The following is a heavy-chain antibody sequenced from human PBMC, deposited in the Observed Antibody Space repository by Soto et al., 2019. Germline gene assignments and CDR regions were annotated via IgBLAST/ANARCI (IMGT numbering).Heavy chain of an antibody. J-gene: IGHJ3*01. V-gene: IGHV3-30*18. Sequence: GGSLRLSCAASGFTFSSYGMHWVRQAPGKGLEWVAVISYDGSNKYYADSVKGRFTISRDNSKNTLYLQMNSLRAEDTAVYYCAKGYRYCSSTSCPYHSWGQGTMVTVSS. CDR3: AKGYRYCSSTSCPYHS. CDR1: GFTFSSYG. CDR2: ISYDGSNK. D-gene: IGHD2-2*01.